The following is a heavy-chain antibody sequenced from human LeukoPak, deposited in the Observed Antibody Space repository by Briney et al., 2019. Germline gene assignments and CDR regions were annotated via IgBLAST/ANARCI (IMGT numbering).Heavy chain of an antibody. J-gene: IGHJ4*02. CDR2: IYHSGST. V-gene: IGHV4-4*02. Sequence: PSGTLSLTCAVSGGSISSSNWCSWVRQPPGKGLEWIGEIYHSGSTNYNPSLKSRVTISVDKSKNQFSLKLSSVTAADTAVYYCARVDIVVVPSSNFDCWGQGTLVTVPS. CDR1: GGSISSSNW. CDR3: ARVDIVVVPSSNFDC. D-gene: IGHD2-2*01.